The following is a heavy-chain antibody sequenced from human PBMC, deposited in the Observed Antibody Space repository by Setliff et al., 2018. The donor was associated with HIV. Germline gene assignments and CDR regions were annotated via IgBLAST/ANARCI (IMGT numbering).Heavy chain of an antibody. Sequence: PGESLKISCKGSGYSFTSNWISWVRQMAGKGLEWMGKIDPSDSNTNYSPSFQGHVTISVDRSISTAYLQWSSLKASDTAMYYCARGFYGDYYFDYWGQGTQVTVSS. V-gene: IGHV5-10-1*01. CDR2: IDPSDSNT. CDR3: ARGFYGDYYFDY. J-gene: IGHJ4*02. D-gene: IGHD4-17*01. CDR1: GYSFTSNW.